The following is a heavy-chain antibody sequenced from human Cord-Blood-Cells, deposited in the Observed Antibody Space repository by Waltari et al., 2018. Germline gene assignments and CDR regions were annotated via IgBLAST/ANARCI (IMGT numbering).Heavy chain of an antibody. J-gene: IGHJ5*02. CDR3: ASCPSAAGTRSNWFDP. V-gene: IGHV4-34*01. Sequence: QVQLQQWGAGLLKPSETLSLTCAVYGGSFSGSYWSWIRQPPGKGLEWIGEINHSGSTNYNPSLKSRVTISVDTSKNQFSLKLSSVTAADTAVYYCASCPSAAGTRSNWFDPWGQGTLVTVSS. CDR2: INHSGST. D-gene: IGHD6-13*01. CDR1: GGSFSGSY.